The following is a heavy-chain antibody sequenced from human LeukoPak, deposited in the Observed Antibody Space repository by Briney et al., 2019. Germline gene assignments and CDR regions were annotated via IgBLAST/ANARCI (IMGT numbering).Heavy chain of an antibody. CDR2: ISSNGGST. CDR1: GFTFSSYA. D-gene: IGHD1-26*01. CDR3: ARVGYYYYYYMDV. J-gene: IGHJ6*03. V-gene: IGHV3-64*01. Sequence: GGSLRLSCAASGFTFSSYAIHWVRQAPGKGLEYVSAISSNGGSTYYANSVKGRFTISRDNSKNTLYLQMGSLRAEDMAVYYCARVGYYYYYYMDVWGKGTTVTVSS.